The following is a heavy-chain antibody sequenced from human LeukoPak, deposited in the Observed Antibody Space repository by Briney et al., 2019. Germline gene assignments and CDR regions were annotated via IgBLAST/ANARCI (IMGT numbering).Heavy chain of an antibody. CDR1: GYTFTSYG. CDR3: ARDFGIAVAGNYYYYMDV. J-gene: IGHJ6*03. V-gene: IGHV1-18*01. Sequence: ASVKVSCKASGYTFTSYGISWVRQAPGQGPEWMGWISAYNGNTNYAQKLQGRVTMTTDTSTSTAYMELRSLRSDDTAVYYCARDFGIAVAGNYYYYMDVWGKGTTVTVSS. D-gene: IGHD6-19*01. CDR2: ISAYNGNT.